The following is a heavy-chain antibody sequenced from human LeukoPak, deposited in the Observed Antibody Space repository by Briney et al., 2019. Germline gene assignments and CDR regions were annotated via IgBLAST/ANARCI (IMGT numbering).Heavy chain of an antibody. CDR3: ARALPDGRAEYFQH. CDR1: GFTFSSYS. J-gene: IGHJ1*01. CDR2: ISSSSSYI. V-gene: IGHV3-21*01. Sequence: GGSLRLSCAASGFTFSSYSMNWVRQAPGKGLEWVSSISSSSSYICYADSVKGRFTISRDNAKNSLYLQMNSLRAEDTAVYYCARALPDGRAEYFQHWGQGTLVTVSS. D-gene: IGHD1-14*01.